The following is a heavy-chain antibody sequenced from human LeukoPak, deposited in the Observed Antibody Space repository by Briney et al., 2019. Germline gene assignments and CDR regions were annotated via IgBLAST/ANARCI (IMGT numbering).Heavy chain of an antibody. CDR2: ISGSGGST. CDR1: GFTFSSYA. Sequence: GGSLRLSCAASGFTFSSYAMSWVRQAPGKGLEWVSAISGSGGSTYYADSVKGRFTISRDNSKNTLYLQMNSLRAEDTAVYYCAKDFYGKGLGYHDAFDIWGQGTMVTVSS. V-gene: IGHV3-23*01. J-gene: IGHJ3*02. D-gene: IGHD5-18*01. CDR3: AKDFYGKGLGYHDAFDI.